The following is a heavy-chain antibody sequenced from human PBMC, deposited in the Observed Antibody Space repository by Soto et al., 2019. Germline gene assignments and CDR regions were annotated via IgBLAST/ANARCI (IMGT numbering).Heavy chain of an antibody. V-gene: IGHV1-46*03. J-gene: IGHJ3*01. D-gene: IGHD4-4*01. CDR1: GYTFTNYY. CDR2: INPNGGST. Sequence: QVQLVQSGAEVKKPGASVRVSCKASGYTFTNYYIDWVRQAPGQGLEWMGIINPNGGSTTYVQKFQGRVTMTRDTSTSTVYMELSSLRSEDTAVYYCARAASTTVTNRLNDVFDVRGQGTMVTVSS. CDR3: ARAASTTVTNRLNDVFDV.